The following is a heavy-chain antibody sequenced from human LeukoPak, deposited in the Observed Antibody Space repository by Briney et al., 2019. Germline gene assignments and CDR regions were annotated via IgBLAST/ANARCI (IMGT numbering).Heavy chain of an antibody. J-gene: IGHJ5*02. D-gene: IGHD3-22*01. Sequence: GGSLRLSCAASGFTFKDFAMHWVRQGPGKGLEWVSGITSNGNSIGYADSVKGRFSISRDNADNSPYLQLNSLRAEDTALYYCAKGGYYDTTGYMSESWGQGTLVTVSS. CDR3: AKGGYYDTTGYMSES. CDR1: GFTFKDFA. CDR2: ITSNGNSI. V-gene: IGHV3-9*01.